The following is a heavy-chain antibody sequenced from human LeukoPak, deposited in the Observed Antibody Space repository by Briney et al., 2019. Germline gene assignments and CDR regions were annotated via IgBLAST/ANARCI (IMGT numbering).Heavy chain of an antibody. D-gene: IGHD3-10*01. J-gene: IGHJ6*03. CDR1: GYTFTSYD. CDR2: MNPNSGNT. Sequence: ASVKVSCTASGYTFTSYDINWVRQATGQGLEWMGWMNPNSGNTGYAQKFQGRVTITRNTSISTAYMELSSLRSEDTAVYYCARGRSPRRGSGNALYYYYYMDVWGKGTTVTVSS. V-gene: IGHV1-8*03. CDR3: ARGRSPRRGSGNALYYYYYMDV.